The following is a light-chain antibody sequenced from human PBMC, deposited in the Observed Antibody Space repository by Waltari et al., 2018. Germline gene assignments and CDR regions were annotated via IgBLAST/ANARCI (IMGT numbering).Light chain of an antibody. J-gene: IGKJ1*01. CDR2: DAS. Sequence: EIVLTQSGTLSLSPGERATLPCRASQSVSRYLAWYQQKPGQAPRLLIYDASSRATGIPDRFSGSGSGTDFSLTISRLEPVDFAVYYCQKYGSLPATFGQGTKVEIK. CDR1: QSVSRY. CDR3: QKYGSLPAT. V-gene: IGKV3-20*01.